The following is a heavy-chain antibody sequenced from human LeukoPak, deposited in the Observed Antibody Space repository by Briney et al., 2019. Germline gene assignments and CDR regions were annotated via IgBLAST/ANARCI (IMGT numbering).Heavy chain of an antibody. CDR3: GKDTDGDYGYYGMDV. V-gene: IGHV3-30*18. D-gene: IGHD4-17*01. CDR1: GFTFSSYG. Sequence: GGSLRLSCAASGFTFSSYGMHWVRQAPGKGLEWVAVISYDGSNKYYADSVKGRFTISRNNSKNTLYLQMNSLRAEDTAVYYCGKDTDGDYGYYGMDVWGQGTTVTASS. CDR2: ISYDGSNK. J-gene: IGHJ6*02.